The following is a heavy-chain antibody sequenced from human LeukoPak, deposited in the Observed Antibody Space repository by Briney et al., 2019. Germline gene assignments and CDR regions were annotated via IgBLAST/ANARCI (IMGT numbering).Heavy chain of an antibody. Sequence: PSQTLSLTCTVSGGSISSGGYYWSWIRQPPGKGLEWIGYIYYSGSTNYNPSLKSRVTISVDTSKNQFSLKLSSVTAADTAVYYCARIGHEDYYFDYWGQGTLVTVSS. CDR3: ARIGHEDYYFDY. CDR2: IYYSGST. V-gene: IGHV4-61*08. CDR1: GGSISSGGYY. J-gene: IGHJ4*02.